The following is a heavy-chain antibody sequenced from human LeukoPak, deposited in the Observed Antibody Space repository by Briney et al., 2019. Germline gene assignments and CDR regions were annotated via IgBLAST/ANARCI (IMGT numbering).Heavy chain of an antibody. V-gene: IGHV3-13*01. D-gene: IGHD3-22*01. CDR2: IGTAGDT. CDR3: VRLSLYDSSGYYYDY. J-gene: IGHJ4*02. CDR1: GFTFTNYG. Sequence: GGSLRLSCAASGFTFTNYGMHWVRQAIGKGLEWVSGIGTAGDTYYPGSVKGRFTISRENAKNSMYLQMNSLRAGDTAVYYCVRLSLYDSSGYYYDYWGQGTLVTVSS.